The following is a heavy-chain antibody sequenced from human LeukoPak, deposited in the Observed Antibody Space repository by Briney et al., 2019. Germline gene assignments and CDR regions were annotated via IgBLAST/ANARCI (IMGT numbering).Heavy chain of an antibody. J-gene: IGHJ6*03. V-gene: IGHV1-69-2*01. CDR2: VDPEDDET. D-gene: IGHD3-9*01. Sequence: ASVKVSCKVSVYTFTDYYMHWVQQPPGKGLEWMGLVDPEDDETIYAEKFQGRVTITADTSTDTAYMELSSLRSEDTAVYYCATDLRDILTGPYYYYMDVWGKGTTVTVSS. CDR1: VYTFTDYY. CDR3: ATDLRDILTGPYYYYMDV.